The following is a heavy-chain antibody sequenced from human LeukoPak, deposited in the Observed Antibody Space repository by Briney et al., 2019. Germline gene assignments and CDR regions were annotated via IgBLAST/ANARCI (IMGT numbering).Heavy chain of an antibody. V-gene: IGHV4-39*01. D-gene: IGHD4-11*01. CDR3: ASYDYSNYAPQQDY. CDR2: IYYSGST. J-gene: IGHJ4*02. Sequence: PSETLSLTCTVSGGSISSSSYYWGWIRQPPGKGPEWIGSIYYSGSTYYNPSLKSRVTISVDTSKNQFSLKLSSVTAADTAVYYCASYDYSNYAPQQDYWGQGTLVTVSS. CDR1: GGSISSSSYY.